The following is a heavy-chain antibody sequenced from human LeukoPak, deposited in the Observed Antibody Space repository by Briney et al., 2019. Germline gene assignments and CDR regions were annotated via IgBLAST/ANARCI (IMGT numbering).Heavy chain of an antibody. Sequence: GASVKVSCKASGYTFTSYYMHWVRQAPGQGLEWMGIINPSGGSTSYAQKFQGRVTMTTDTSTSTAYIELRSLTSDDTAAYYCARDWWGYDVLTGDNWFDPWGQGTLVTVSS. CDR3: ARDWWGYDVLTGDNWFDP. D-gene: IGHD3-9*01. CDR1: GYTFTSYY. CDR2: INPSGGST. J-gene: IGHJ5*02. V-gene: IGHV1-46*01.